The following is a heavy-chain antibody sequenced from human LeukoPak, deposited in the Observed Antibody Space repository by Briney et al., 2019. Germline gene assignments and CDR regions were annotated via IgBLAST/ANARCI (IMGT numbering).Heavy chain of an antibody. D-gene: IGHD2-15*01. Sequence: KISETLSLTCTVAGGSISPYYWSWIRQPPGMELEWIGYIYYSGSTNYNPSLKSRVTISVDTSKNQFSLKLSSVTAADTAVYYCARGGSRIANWFDPWGQGTLVTVSS. J-gene: IGHJ5*02. CDR2: IYYSGST. V-gene: IGHV4-59*01. CDR1: GGSISPYY. CDR3: ARGGSRIANWFDP.